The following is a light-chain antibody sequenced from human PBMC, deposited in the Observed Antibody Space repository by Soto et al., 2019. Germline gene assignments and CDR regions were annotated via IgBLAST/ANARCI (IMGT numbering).Light chain of an antibody. Sequence: QAVVTQEPSLTVTPGGTVTLTRCSSTGAVTSGHYPYWFQQKPGRAHRTLIYDINNKHSWTPARFSGSLLGGKAALTLSGAQPEDEAEYYCSLSYSGGRVFGGGTKLTVL. CDR3: SLSYSGGRV. CDR2: DIN. J-gene: IGLJ3*02. CDR1: TGAVTSGHY. V-gene: IGLV7-46*01.